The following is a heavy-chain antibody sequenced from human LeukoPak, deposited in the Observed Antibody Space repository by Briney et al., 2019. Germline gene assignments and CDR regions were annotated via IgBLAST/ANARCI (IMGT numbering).Heavy chain of an antibody. J-gene: IGHJ5*02. CDR1: GYTFTGCY. CDR2: INPNSGGT. Sequence: ASVKVSRKASGYTFTGCYMHWVRQAPGQGLEWMGWINPNSGGTNYAQKFQGRVTMTRDTSISTAYMELSRLRSDDTAVYYCARDSDIVVVPAAIAEGNWFDPWGQGTLVTVSS. V-gene: IGHV1-2*02. D-gene: IGHD2-2*01. CDR3: ARDSDIVVVPAAIAEGNWFDP.